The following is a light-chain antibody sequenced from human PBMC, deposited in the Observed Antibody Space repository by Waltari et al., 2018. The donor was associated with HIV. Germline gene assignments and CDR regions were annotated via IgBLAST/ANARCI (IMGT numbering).Light chain of an antibody. V-gene: IGKV1-39*01. Sequence: DIQMTQSPSSLSASVGETVTFTCRSSRSIGTYMNWYQQTLGRPPRLLISSASSLQSGFSSRFSGGGSGTEFTLTINNLQPEDFATYYCEQSYDFPRTFGQGTTVA. CDR2: SAS. CDR3: EQSYDFPRT. CDR1: RSIGTY. J-gene: IGKJ1*01.